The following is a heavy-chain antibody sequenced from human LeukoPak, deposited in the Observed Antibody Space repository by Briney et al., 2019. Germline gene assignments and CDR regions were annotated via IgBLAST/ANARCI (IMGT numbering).Heavy chain of an antibody. CDR2: ISSSSSST. D-gene: IGHD7-27*01. CDR1: GFTFRDYY. CDR3: ARTNWGVWYFDL. Sequence: GGSLRLSCAASGFTFRDYYMSWLRQAPGRGLEWVSYISSSSSSTNYADSVKGRFTISRDNAKNSLYLQMNSLRAEDTAVYYCARTNWGVWYFDLWGRGTLVTVSS. V-gene: IGHV3-11*03. J-gene: IGHJ2*01.